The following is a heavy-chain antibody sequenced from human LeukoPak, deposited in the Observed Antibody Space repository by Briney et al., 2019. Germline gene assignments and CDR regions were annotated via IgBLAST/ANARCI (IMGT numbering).Heavy chain of an antibody. Sequence: ASVKVSCRASGGTFSSYAISWVRQAPGQGLEWMGGIIPIFGTANYAQKFQGRVTITADKSTSTAYMELSSLRSEDTAVYYCARDDTSGFDYWGQGTLVTVSS. D-gene: IGHD6-19*01. CDR2: IIPIFGTA. V-gene: IGHV1-69*06. J-gene: IGHJ4*02. CDR1: GGTFSSYA. CDR3: ARDDTSGFDY.